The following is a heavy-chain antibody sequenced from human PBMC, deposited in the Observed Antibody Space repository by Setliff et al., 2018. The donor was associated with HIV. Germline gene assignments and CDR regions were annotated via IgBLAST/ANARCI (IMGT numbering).Heavy chain of an antibody. CDR2: INPNSGDT. D-gene: IGHD3-16*01. CDR3: ATPLGGAFDS. V-gene: IGHV1-2*02. J-gene: IGHJ4*02. CDR1: GYTFTRHY. Sequence: GASVKVSCKASGYTFTRHYLHWVRLAPGQGLEWMGWINPNSGDTNYAQKFQGRVTMTRDTSINAAYMELRSLRSDDTAVYYCATPLGGAFDSWGQGTLVTVSS.